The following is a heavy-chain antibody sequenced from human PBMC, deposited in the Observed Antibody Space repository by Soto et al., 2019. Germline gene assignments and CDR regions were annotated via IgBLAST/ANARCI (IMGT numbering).Heavy chain of an antibody. CDR1: GFTFSSYG. CDR3: AREYSSSWYWFDP. Sequence: VQLVESGGGVVQPGRSLRLSCAASGFTFSSYGMHWVRQAPGKGLEWVAVIWYDGSNKYYADSVKGRFTISRDNSKNTLYLQMNSLRAEDTAVYYCAREYSSSWYWFDPWGQGTLVTVSS. V-gene: IGHV3-33*01. CDR2: IWYDGSNK. D-gene: IGHD6-13*01. J-gene: IGHJ5*02.